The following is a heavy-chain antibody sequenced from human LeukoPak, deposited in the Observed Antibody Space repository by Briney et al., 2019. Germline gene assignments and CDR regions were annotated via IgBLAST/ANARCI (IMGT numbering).Heavy chain of an antibody. CDR3: ARNRAFDI. CDR1: GFTFNSYA. Sequence: GGSLRLSCSASGFTFNSYAMHWVRQGPAKGLEYVSAISSNGGSTYYADSVKGRFTISRDNSKNTLYLQMTSLRAEDTAVYYCARNRAFDIWGQGTMASASS. V-gene: IGHV3-64*04. J-gene: IGHJ3*02. CDR2: ISSNGGST.